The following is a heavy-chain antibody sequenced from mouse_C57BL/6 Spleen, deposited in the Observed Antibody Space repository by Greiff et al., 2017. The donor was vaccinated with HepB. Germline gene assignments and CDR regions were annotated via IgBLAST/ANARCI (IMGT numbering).Heavy chain of an antibody. J-gene: IGHJ4*01. CDR1: GFSLTSYG. D-gene: IGHD4-1*01. V-gene: IGHV2-5*01. Sequence: VQLVESGPGLVQPSQSLSITCTVSGFSLTSYGVHWVRQSPGKGLEWLGVIWRGGSTDYNAAFMSRLSITKDNSKSQVFFKMNSLQADDTAIYYCAKTSTGTRAMDYWGQGTSVTVSS. CDR2: IWRGGST. CDR3: AKTSTGTRAMDY.